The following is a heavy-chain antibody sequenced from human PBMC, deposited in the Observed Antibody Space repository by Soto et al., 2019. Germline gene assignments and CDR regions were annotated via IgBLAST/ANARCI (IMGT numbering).Heavy chain of an antibody. CDR3: AKGRSKIDY. CDR2: ISGGGGGT. Sequence: PGGSLRLSCEASGFPFSTYGMTWVRQAPGKGLEWVSGISGGGGGTYYADSVKGRFTISRDNPKNTLYLQMNSLRAEDTAVYYCAKGRSKIDYWGQGLLVTVSS. J-gene: IGHJ4*02. CDR1: GFPFSTYG. D-gene: IGHD3-16*01. V-gene: IGHV3-23*01.